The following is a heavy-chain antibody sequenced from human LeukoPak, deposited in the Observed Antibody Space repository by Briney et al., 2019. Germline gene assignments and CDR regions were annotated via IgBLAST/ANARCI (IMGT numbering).Heavy chain of an antibody. V-gene: IGHV4-38-2*02. CDR3: ARHGTVAGREGYYYYCMDV. CDR2: PSHSGSS. J-gene: IGHJ6*03. D-gene: IGHD6-19*01. Sequence: SSETLSLTRTLSGYSISSGYYWDSIRQPPGKGLEWVGTPSHSGSSYDNPTLKSRVTISVDTSKYQFSLNLRSVTAADTAVYYCARHGTVAGREGYYYYCMDVWGKGTTVTISS. CDR1: GYSISSGYY.